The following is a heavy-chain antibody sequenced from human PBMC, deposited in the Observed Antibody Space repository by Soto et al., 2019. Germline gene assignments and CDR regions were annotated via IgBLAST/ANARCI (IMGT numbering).Heavy chain of an antibody. CDR2: IYYSGST. CDR1: GGSISSYY. J-gene: IGHJ4*02. V-gene: IGHV4-59*08. D-gene: IGHD3-10*01. CDR3: ARRSPVRDFDY. Sequence: SENLSLTCTVSGGSISSYYWSWIRQPPGKGLEWIGYIYYSGSTNYNPSLKSRVTISVDTSKNQFSLKLSSVTAADTAVYYCARRSPVRDFDYRGQGTLLTVSS.